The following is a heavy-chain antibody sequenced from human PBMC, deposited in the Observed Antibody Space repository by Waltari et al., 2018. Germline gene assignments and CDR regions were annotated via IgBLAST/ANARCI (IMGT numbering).Heavy chain of an antibody. J-gene: IGHJ4*02. D-gene: IGHD6-13*01. V-gene: IGHV4-39*01. CDR2: IYYSGST. CDR1: GGSISSSSYY. CDR3: ARPRYSSSWYLFDY. Sequence: QLQLQESGPGLVKPSETLSLTCTVSGGSISSSSYYWGWLRQPPGKGLEWIGSIYYSGSTYYNPSLKSRVTISVDTSKNQFSLKLSSVTAADTAVYYCARPRYSSSWYLFDYWGQGTLVTVSS.